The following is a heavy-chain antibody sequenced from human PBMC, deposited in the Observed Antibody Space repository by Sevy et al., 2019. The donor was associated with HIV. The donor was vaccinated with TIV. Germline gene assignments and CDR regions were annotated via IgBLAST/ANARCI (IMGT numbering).Heavy chain of an antibody. V-gene: IGHV3-15*01. Sequence: GGSLRLSCAASGFTFREAWMSWVRRAPGKGLEWVGRIKSKTDAATRDFAAPVRGRFSISRDDSANTVYLVMNNLKPEDTGVYYCSAGTGSSDFDYWGQGTLVTVSS. J-gene: IGHJ4*02. CDR3: SAGTGSSDFDY. D-gene: IGHD1-26*01. CDR1: GFTFREAW. CDR2: IKSKTDAATR.